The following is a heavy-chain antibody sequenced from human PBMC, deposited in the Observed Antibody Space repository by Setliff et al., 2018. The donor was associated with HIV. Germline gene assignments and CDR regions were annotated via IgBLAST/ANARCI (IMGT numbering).Heavy chain of an antibody. CDR3: AAAGSSDAFDL. CDR2: IWYDGSNK. CDR1: EFPFSSHT. Sequence: PGGSLRLSCAASEFPFSSHTMHWVRQAPGKGLEWVAVIWYDGSNKYYADSVKGRFTISRDNSKNTLYLQMSGLRAEDTAPYFCAAAGSSDAFDLWGPGTLVTVSS. J-gene: IGHJ3*01. D-gene: IGHD1-26*01. V-gene: IGHV3-33*08.